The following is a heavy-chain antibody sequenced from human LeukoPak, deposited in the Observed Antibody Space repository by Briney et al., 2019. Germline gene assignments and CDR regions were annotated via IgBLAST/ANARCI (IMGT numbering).Heavy chain of an antibody. J-gene: IGHJ5*02. Sequence: ASVKVSCKASGYTFTSCDINWVRQATGQGLEWMGWMNPNSGNTGYAQKFQGRVTMTRNTSISTAYMELSSLRSEDTAVYYCARGSVTRNYDFWSGYYLNWFDPWGQGTLVTVSS. CDR3: ARGSVTRNYDFWSGYYLNWFDP. D-gene: IGHD3-3*01. V-gene: IGHV1-8*01. CDR1: GYTFTSCD. CDR2: MNPNSGNT.